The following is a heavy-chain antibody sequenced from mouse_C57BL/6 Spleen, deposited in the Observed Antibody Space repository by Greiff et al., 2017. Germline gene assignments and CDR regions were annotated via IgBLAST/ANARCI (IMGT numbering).Heavy chain of an antibody. Sequence: EVKLVESGPGLVKPSQSLSLTCSVTGYSITSGYYWNWIRQFPGNKLEWMGYISYDGSNNYNPSLKNRISITRDTSKNQFFLKLNSVTTEDTATYYCARLGGSSHWYFDVWGTGTTVTVSS. J-gene: IGHJ1*03. D-gene: IGHD1-1*01. CDR1: GYSITSGYY. CDR2: ISYDGSN. CDR3: ARLGGSSHWYFDV. V-gene: IGHV3-6*01.